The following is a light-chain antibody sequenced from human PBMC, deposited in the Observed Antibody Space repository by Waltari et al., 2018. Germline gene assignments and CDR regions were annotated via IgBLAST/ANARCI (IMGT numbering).Light chain of an antibody. CDR3: SSYMNSSLV. CDR2: GVS. V-gene: IGLV2-14*01. J-gene: IGLJ3*02. Sequence: QSALTQPASVSGSPGQSITLSCTGTSSDIGGYKYVSWYQPHPGKAPKLMFYGVSNRPSGVSNRFSGSKSGSTASLTISVLQSEDEADYYCSSYMNSSLVFGAGTKVTVL. CDR1: SSDIGGYKY.